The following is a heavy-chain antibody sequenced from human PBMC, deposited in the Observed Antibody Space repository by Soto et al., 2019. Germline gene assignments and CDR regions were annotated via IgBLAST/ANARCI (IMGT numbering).Heavy chain of an antibody. CDR2: IYYSGST. Sequence: PSETLSLTCTVSGGSISSYDWSWIRQPPGKGLEWIGYIYYSGSTNYNPSLKSRVTISVDTSKNQFSLKLSSVTAADTAVYYCARLGYCSSTSCSRWYYYYYYYMDVWGKGTTVTVSS. D-gene: IGHD2-2*01. J-gene: IGHJ6*03. V-gene: IGHV4-59*08. CDR1: GGSISSYD. CDR3: ARLGYCSSTSCSRWYYYYYYYMDV.